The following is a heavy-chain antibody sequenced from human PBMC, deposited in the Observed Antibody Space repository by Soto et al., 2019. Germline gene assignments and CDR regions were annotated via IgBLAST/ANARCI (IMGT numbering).Heavy chain of an antibody. J-gene: IGHJ4*02. V-gene: IGHV3-23*01. CDR3: AKGADRGVDY. CDR2: ISGSGGST. Sequence: EVQLLESGGGLVQPGGSLRLSCAASGFTFSSYAMSWVRQAPGKGLEWVSAISGSGGSTYYADPVKGRFTISRDNSKNALYLQVNSMRAEDGAVYYCAKGADRGVDYWGQGTLVTVSS. D-gene: IGHD3-10*01. CDR1: GFTFSSYA.